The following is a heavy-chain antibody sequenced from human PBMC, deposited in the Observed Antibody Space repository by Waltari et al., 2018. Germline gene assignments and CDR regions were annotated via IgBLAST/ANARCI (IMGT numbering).Heavy chain of an antibody. J-gene: IGHJ3*01. CDR3: AKDGDYSLPGYDAFDV. CDR2: SSYDGNKI. CDR1: GLTFSNFG. Sequence: QVYLLESGGGVVQPGGSLELSCLASGLTFSNFGMHWVRQSPGKGRGVGEFSSYDGNKIFEADSGKGRFTISRDNRNNSLYLQMNSLRPEDTATYYCAKDGDYSLPGYDAFDVWGQGTVVTVSS. V-gene: IGHV3-30*02. D-gene: IGHD4-17*01.